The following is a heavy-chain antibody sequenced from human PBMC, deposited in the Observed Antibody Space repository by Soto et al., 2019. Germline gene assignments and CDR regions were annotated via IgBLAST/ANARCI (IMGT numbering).Heavy chain of an antibody. CDR2: TYSRAKWYH. CDR3: ARAAYYYPWGSSSRYSWFAP. D-gene: IGHD3-10*01. J-gene: IGHJ5*02. V-gene: IGHV6-1*01. CDR1: GDSVSDMSAS. Sequence: PSQTLSLTCAIYGDSVSDMSASWNWIRQSPSRGLEWLGRTYSRAKWYHDYAASVRGRITINPDTSKNQFSLHLNSVTPEDTAVYFCARAAYYYPWGSSSRYSWFAPWGQGTLGTVAS.